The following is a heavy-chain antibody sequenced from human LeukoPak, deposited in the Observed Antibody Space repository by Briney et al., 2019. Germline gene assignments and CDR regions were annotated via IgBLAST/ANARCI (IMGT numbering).Heavy chain of an antibody. D-gene: IGHD3-10*01. CDR1: GYTFTGYY. CDR2: INPNSGGT. V-gene: IGHV1-2*04. J-gene: IGHJ4*02. CDR3: ARVPSLTIRGLIFDY. Sequence: GASVKVSCKASGYTFTGYYMHWVRQAPGQGLEWVGWINPNSGGTNYAQKFQGWVTMTRDTSISTAYMELSSLRSEDTAVYYCARVPSLTIRGLIFDYWGQGTLVTVSS.